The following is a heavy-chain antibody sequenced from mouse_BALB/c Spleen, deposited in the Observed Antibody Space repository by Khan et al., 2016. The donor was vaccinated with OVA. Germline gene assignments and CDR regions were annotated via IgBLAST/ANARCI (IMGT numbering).Heavy chain of an antibody. V-gene: IGHV2-6-4*01. CDR2: IWGGGST. CDR1: GFSLSRYS. Sequence: QVQLKQSGPGLVAPSQSLSITCTVSGFSLSRYSIHWVRQPPGKGLEWLGMIWGGGSTDYNTALKSRLSISKDNSKSQVFLKMNSLQTDDTAMYYCARAYYRYDGYYAMDYWGQGTSVTVSS. J-gene: IGHJ4*01. CDR3: ARAYYRYDGYYAMDY. D-gene: IGHD2-14*01.